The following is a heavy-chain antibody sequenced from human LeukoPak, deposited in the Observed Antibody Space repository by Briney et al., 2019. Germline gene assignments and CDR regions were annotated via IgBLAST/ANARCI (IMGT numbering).Heavy chain of an antibody. CDR1: GGSISSTIYY. D-gene: IGHD3-10*01. V-gene: IGHV4-39*07. J-gene: IGHJ4*02. CDR2: INHSGST. Sequence: PSETLSLTCSVSGGSISSTIYYWGWIRQPPGKGLEWIGEINHSGSTNYNPSLKSRVTISVDTSKNQFSLRLSSVSAADTAVYYCARLVLWSGTIDYWGQGTLVTVSS. CDR3: ARLVLWSGTIDY.